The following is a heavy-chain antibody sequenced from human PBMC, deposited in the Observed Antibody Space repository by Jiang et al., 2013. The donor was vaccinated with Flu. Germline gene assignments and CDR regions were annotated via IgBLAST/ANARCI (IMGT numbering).Heavy chain of an antibody. D-gene: IGHD4-23*01. CDR1: GGSINNYY. CDR2: ISYSGST. V-gene: IGHV4-59*13. CDR3: ARSPYYGTNSRGWFDP. Sequence: GSGLVKPSETLSLTCTVSGGSINNYYWSWIRQPPGKTPEWIGYISYSGSTHYNPSLSSRVTISLDTSKNQFSLKLSSVTAADTAVYFCARSPYYGTNSRGWFDPWGQGTLVTVSS. J-gene: IGHJ5*02.